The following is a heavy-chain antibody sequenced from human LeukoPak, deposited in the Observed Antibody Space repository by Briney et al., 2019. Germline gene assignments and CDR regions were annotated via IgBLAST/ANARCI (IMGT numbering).Heavy chain of an antibody. J-gene: IGHJ6*03. CDR2: IHYSGST. Sequence: SETLSLTCTVSGGSISSYYWSWIRQPPGKGLEWTGNIHYSGSTNYNPSLKSRVTISADMSKNQFSLKLSSVTAADTAVYFCARDWGVGGRPGYMDVWGKGTTVTVSS. D-gene: IGHD6-6*01. CDR1: GGSISSYY. CDR3: ARDWGVGGRPGYMDV. V-gene: IGHV4-59*01.